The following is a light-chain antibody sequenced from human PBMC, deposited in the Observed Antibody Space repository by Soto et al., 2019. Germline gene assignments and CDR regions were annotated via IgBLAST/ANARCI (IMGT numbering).Light chain of an antibody. CDR2: TAS. Sequence: DIRMTQPPSSLSASVGDTVTITCRASQSISSHLNWYQQKPGKAPNLLMYTASNLQSEVPSRFSGSGSGTDFTLTISSLQPEDFATYYCQQSYSTPISFGQGTRLEIK. CDR3: QQSYSTPIS. CDR1: QSISSH. V-gene: IGKV1-39*01. J-gene: IGKJ5*01.